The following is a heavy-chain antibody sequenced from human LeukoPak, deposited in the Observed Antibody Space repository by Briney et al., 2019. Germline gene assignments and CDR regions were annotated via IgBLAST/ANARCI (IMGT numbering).Heavy chain of an antibody. CDR3: AKDNRRHYTSGPNPDSLH. J-gene: IGHJ4*02. CDR1: GFTFSNYW. Sequence: PGGSLRLSCAASGFTFSNYWMHWVRQAPGKGLVWVSRIYTDGSSTNYADSVKGRFTISRDNAKDTLYLQMNSLRGEDTAVYYCAKDNRRHYTSGPNPDSLHWGQGALVTVSS. CDR2: IYTDGSST. D-gene: IGHD6-19*01. V-gene: IGHV3-74*01.